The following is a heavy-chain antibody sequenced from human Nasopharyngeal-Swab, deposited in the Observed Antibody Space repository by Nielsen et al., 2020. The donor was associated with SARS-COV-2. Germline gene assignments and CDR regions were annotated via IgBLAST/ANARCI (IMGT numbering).Heavy chain of an antibody. CDR2: ITHSGTT. V-gene: IGHV4-34*01. Sequence: SETLSLTCAVYGWSSSGYYWSWTRQPTGKGLEWIGEITHSGTTSYNPSLKSRVTISSDTSKNQFSLKLSSVTAADTAVYYCARGHRSISMIVVVIATAHFYFDSWGRGTLVTVTS. CDR3: ARGHRSISMIVVVIATAHFYFDS. D-gene: IGHD3-22*01. J-gene: IGHJ4*02. CDR1: GWSSSGYY.